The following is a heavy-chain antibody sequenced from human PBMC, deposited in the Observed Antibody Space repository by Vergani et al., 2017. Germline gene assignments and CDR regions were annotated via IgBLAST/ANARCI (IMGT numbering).Heavy chain of an antibody. CDR2: LTGGGGST. D-gene: IGHD1-26*01. Sequence: EVQLLESGGSLKQPGGSVRLSCAASGFTFSTYAMHWVRQAPGKGLEWVSALTGGGGSTYYADSFKGRFIISRDNSRDTLYLQMNSLRPEDTATYYCGKDAGRYENVFDSWGQGTLVTVSS. CDR1: GFTFSTYA. CDR3: GKDAGRYENVFDS. J-gene: IGHJ4*02. V-gene: IGHV3-23*01.